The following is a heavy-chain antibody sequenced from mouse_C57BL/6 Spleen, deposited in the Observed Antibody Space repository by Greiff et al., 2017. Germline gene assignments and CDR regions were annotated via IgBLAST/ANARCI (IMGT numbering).Heavy chain of an antibody. V-gene: IGHV1-42*01. CDR2: INPSTGGT. D-gene: IGHD3-1*01. Sequence: VQLQQSGPELVKPGASVKISCKASGYSFTGYYMNWVKQSPEKSLEWIGEINPSTGGTTYNQKFKAKATLTVDKSSSTAYMQLKSLTAEDSAVYYCARGAKVFDYWGQGTTRTVSS. CDR1: GYSFTGYY. CDR3: ARGAKVFDY. J-gene: IGHJ2*01.